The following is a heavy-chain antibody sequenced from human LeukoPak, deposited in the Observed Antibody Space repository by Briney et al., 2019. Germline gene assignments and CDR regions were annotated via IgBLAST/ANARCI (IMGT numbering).Heavy chain of an antibody. CDR1: GFTFSSYS. D-gene: IGHD1-1*01. Sequence: PGGSLRLSCAASGFTFSSYSMNWVRQAPGKGLEWVSYISSSSSTIYYADSVKGRFTISRDNAKNSLYLQMNSLRAEDTAVYYCARGGQGNWPTPFDYWGQGTLVTVSS. V-gene: IGHV3-48*04. CDR2: ISSSSSTI. CDR3: ARGGQGNWPTPFDY. J-gene: IGHJ4*02.